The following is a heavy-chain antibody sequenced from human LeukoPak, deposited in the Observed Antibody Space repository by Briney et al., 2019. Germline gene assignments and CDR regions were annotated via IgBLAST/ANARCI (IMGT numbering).Heavy chain of an antibody. CDR1: GFTFSIYW. Sequence: PGGSLRLACAASGFTFSIYWMHWVRQVPGKGLVWVSRIKSDGSSIMYADSVRGRFTISRDNAMNTLYLQMNSLRAEDTATYHCVKLVNSTFDCWGQGVLVTVSA. CDR3: VKLVNSTFDC. V-gene: IGHV3-74*03. J-gene: IGHJ4*02. D-gene: IGHD2-21*01. CDR2: IKSDGSSI.